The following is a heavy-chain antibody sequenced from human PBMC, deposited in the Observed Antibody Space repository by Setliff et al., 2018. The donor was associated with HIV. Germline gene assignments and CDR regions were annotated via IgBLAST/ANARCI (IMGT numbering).Heavy chain of an antibody. D-gene: IGHD1-1*01. Sequence: PSETLSLTCTVSGGSISSYYWTWLRQFPGKGLEWIGSIFYTGSTTYNPSLNSRVTISVDTSKNQFSLKVTSVTAADTAVYYCARLRGLNLEPFDYWGQGTLVTVSS. V-gene: IGHV4-59*08. CDR3: ARLRGLNLEPFDY. CDR1: GGSISSYY. J-gene: IGHJ4*02. CDR2: IFYTGST.